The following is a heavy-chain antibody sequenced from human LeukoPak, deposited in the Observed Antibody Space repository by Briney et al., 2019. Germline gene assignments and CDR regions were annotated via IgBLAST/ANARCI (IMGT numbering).Heavy chain of an antibody. Sequence: GGSLRPSCAAFGFTFDDYAMPWVRPAPGKGLEWVSGISWNSGSIGYADSVKGRFTISRDNAKNSLYLQMNSLRAEDTALYYCARDRLGAMLFFDSWGQGTLVTVSS. CDR3: ARDRLGAMLFFDS. CDR2: ISWNSGSI. D-gene: IGHD3-16*01. V-gene: IGHV3-9*01. CDR1: GFTFDDYA. J-gene: IGHJ4*02.